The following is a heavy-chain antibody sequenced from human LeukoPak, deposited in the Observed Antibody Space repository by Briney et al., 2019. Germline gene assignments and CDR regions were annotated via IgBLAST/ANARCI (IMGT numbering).Heavy chain of an antibody. D-gene: IGHD5-24*01. CDR1: GYTFTGYY. V-gene: IGHV1-2*02. CDR2: INPNSGGT. CDR3: ARDSHFEMSGISY. Sequence: ASVKVSCKASGYTFTGYYMHWVRQAPGQGLEWMGWINPNSGGTNYAQKFQGRVTMTRDTSISTAYMELSRLRSDDTAVYYCARDSHFEMSGISYWGQGTLVTVSS. J-gene: IGHJ4*02.